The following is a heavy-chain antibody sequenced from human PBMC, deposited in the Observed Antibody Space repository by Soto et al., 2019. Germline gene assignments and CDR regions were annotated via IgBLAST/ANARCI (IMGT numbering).Heavy chain of an antibody. J-gene: IGHJ4*02. CDR2: IYYSGST. V-gene: IGHV4-59*13. D-gene: IGHD6-19*01. Sequence: PSETLSLTCTASGASIDSYYWNWIRQPPGKGLEWIGYIYYSGSTNYNPSLKSRVTISVDTSKNQFSLKLSSVTAADTAVYYCAMAGRVAGTYYFDYWGQGTLVTVSS. CDR1: GASIDSYY. CDR3: AMAGRVAGTYYFDY.